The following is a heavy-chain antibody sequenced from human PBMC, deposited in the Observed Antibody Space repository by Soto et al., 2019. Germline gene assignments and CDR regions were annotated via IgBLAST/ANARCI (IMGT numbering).Heavy chain of an antibody. CDR1: GYTLSSYS. CDR2: ISTTSGNT. D-gene: IGHD2-8*01. Sequence: ASVKVSCKTSGYTLSSYSINWVRQAPGQGLEWMAWISTTSGNTHYAERVQGRVTVTLDKSARTAFMEMWGLTSDDTAVYFCARDNGYYDFWGQGTLVTVSS. CDR3: ARDNGYYDF. J-gene: IGHJ4*02. V-gene: IGHV1-18*01.